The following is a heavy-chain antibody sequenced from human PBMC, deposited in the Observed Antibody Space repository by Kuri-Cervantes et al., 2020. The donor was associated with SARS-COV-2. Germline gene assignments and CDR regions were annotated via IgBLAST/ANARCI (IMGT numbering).Heavy chain of an antibody. CDR3: ARRRADGYYYGMDV. D-gene: IGHD6-13*01. CDR2: IDPSDSYT. J-gene: IGHJ6*02. CDR1: GYNFNNHW. Sequence: GESLKISCKGSGYNFNNHWIAWVRQMPGKGLEWMGRIDPSDSYTKYSPSFQGHVTISADKSISTAYLQWSSLKASDTAMYYCARRRADGYYYGMDVWGQGTTVTVSS. V-gene: IGHV5-10-1*01.